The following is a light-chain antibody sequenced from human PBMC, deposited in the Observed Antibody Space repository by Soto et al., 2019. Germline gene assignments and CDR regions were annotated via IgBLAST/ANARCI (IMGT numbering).Light chain of an antibody. CDR3: QQYINGWT. V-gene: IGKV1-5*01. Sequence: DIQMTQSPSTLSASVGDRVTITFRASQSISSRLAWYQQKSGKAPNLLIYDASSLEGGVPSRFSGSASETEFTLTISSLQPDDFATYYCQQYINGWTFGQGTKVDI. J-gene: IGKJ1*01. CDR1: QSISSR. CDR2: DAS.